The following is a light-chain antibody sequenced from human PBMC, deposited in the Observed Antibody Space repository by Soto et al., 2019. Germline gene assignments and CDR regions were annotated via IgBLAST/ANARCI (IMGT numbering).Light chain of an antibody. CDR3: QQYNNWLRT. J-gene: IGKJ1*01. CDR2: GAS. CDR1: QSVSSN. Sequence: EIVMTQSPATLSVSPGERATLSCRASQSVSSNLAWYQQKPGQAPRLLIYGASTRATGIPARFSGSGSGTEFTLTISSLQSKDFAVYYCQQYNNWLRTFGQGTKVEIK. V-gene: IGKV3-15*01.